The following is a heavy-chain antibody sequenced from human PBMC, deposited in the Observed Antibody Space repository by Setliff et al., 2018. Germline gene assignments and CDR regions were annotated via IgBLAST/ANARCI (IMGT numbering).Heavy chain of an antibody. D-gene: IGHD3-10*01. CDR1: GGSVTSHY. J-gene: IGHJ4*02. V-gene: IGHV4-59*02. CDR3: ARDRSYYASGSFTKWFDY. Sequence: SETLSLTCAVSGGSVTSHYWSWIRQPPGKGLEWIGFIFYSGDTNSNPSLKSRVTMSVDTSKNQFSLKLNSVTAADTATYCARDRSYYASGSFTKWFDYWGQGALVTSPQ. CDR2: IFYSGDT.